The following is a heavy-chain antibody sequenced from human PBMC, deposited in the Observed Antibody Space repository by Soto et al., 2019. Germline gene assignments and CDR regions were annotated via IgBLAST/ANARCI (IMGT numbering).Heavy chain of an antibody. CDR1: GFTFSTYW. CDR3: ARDLNEYSSGWGDY. Sequence: EMQLVESGGGLVQPGGSLRLSCAASGFTFSTYWMHWVRQAPGKGLVWVSRIKSDGSVTSYADSVKGRFTISRDNAKNTLYLQMNSLRAEDTAVYYCARDLNEYSSGWGDYWGQGTLVTVSS. CDR2: IKSDGSVT. J-gene: IGHJ4*02. V-gene: IGHV3-74*01. D-gene: IGHD6-19*01.